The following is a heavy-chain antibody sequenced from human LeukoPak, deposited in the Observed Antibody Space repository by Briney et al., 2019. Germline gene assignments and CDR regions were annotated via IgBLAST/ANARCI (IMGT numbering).Heavy chain of an antibody. D-gene: IGHD2-15*01. CDR1: GGSISSGGYY. CDR2: IYTSGST. V-gene: IGHV4-61*02. J-gene: IGHJ4*02. CDR3: ARAKREIIGYPYYFDY. Sequence: SETLSLTCTVSGGSISSGGYYWSWIRQPAGKGLEWIGRIYTSGSTNYNPSLKSRVTMSVDTSKNQFSLKLSSVTAADTAVYYCARAKREIIGYPYYFDYWGQGTLVTVFS.